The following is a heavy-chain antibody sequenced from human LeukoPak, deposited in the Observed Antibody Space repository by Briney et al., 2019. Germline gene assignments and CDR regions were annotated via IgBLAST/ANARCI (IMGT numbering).Heavy chain of an antibody. V-gene: IGHV5-51*01. Sequence: GESLKISCKGSGYGFTSYWIGWVRRMPGKALEWMGIIYPGDSDITYSPSFQGQVTISADKSISTAYLQWSSLKASDTAIYYCARLRGNYFDYWGQGALVTVSS. D-gene: IGHD3-16*01. CDR1: GYGFTSYW. J-gene: IGHJ4*02. CDR2: IYPGDSDI. CDR3: ARLRGNYFDY.